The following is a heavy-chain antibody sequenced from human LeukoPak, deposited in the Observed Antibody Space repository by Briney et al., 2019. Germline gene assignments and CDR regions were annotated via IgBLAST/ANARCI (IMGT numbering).Heavy chain of an antibody. CDR3: ARGGQTRNFDY. Sequence: PSETLSLTCTVSGVXMSSSPYYWGWIRQPPGKGLEWIGTIYYSGSTNYNPSLKSRVTISVDTSKNQFSLKLSSVTAADTAVYYCARGGQTRNFDYWGQGTLVTVSS. CDR1: GVXMSSSPYY. V-gene: IGHV4-39*07. J-gene: IGHJ4*02. D-gene: IGHD4-23*01. CDR2: IYYSGST.